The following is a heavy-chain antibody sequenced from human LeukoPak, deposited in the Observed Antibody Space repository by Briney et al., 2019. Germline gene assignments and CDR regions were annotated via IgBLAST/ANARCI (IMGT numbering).Heavy chain of an antibody. CDR2: IYSGGST. CDR3: ARDHPDHGGAFDI. V-gene: IGHV3-53*01. J-gene: IGHJ3*02. D-gene: IGHD1-14*01. Sequence: GGSLRLSCAASGFNVSTHYMSWVRQAPGKGLEWVSSIYSGGSTHFPDSVKGRFTISRDNSKNTVYLQMNSLRAEDTAVYYCARDHPDHGGAFDIWGRGTVVTVSS. CDR1: GFNVSTHY.